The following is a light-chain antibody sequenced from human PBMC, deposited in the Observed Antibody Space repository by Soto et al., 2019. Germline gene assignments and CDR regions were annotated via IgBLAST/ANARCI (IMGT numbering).Light chain of an antibody. V-gene: IGLV2-14*01. CDR3: SSYTNINTRASV. CDR2: EVT. J-gene: IGLJ1*01. Sequence: QSVLTQPASVSGSPGQSITIFCTGTSGYIGSYNRVSWYQQHPGKAHKLIIYEVTDRPSGVSNRFSGSKSGHTASLTISGLQAEDEAEYNSSSYTNINTRASVFGTGTKVTVL. CDR1: SGYIGSYNR.